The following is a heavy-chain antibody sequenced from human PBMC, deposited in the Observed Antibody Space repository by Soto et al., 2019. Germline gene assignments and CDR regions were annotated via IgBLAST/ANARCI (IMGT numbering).Heavy chain of an antibody. V-gene: IGHV3-23*01. Sequence: GGSLRLSCAASGFSFSSFAMSWVRQAPGKGLEWVSAIRGSGGSTYYADSVKGRITISRDNSKNTLYLQMSSLRAYDTAVYYCSKDQDCSIVRCYPFDMDVWGRGTTVTVSS. D-gene: IGHD2-15*01. J-gene: IGHJ6*04. CDR2: IRGSGGST. CDR3: SKDQDCSIVRCYPFDMDV. CDR1: GFSFSSFA.